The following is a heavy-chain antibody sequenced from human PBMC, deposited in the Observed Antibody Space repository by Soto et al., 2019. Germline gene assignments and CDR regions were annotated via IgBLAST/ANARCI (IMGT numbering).Heavy chain of an antibody. D-gene: IGHD3-22*01. CDR3: ARTYYYDIKDY. CDR1: GGSFSGYY. Sequence: SETLSLTCAVYGGSFSGYYWSWIRQPPGKGLEWIGEINHGGSTNYNPSLKSRVTMSVDTSKNQFSLKLSSVTAADTAVYYCARTYYYDIKDYWGQGTLVTVSS. J-gene: IGHJ4*02. V-gene: IGHV4-34*01. CDR2: INHGGST.